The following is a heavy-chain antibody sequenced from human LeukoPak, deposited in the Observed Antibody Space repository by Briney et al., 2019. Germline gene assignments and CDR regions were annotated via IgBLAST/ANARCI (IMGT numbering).Heavy chain of an antibody. Sequence: SGTLSLTCAVSGGSISSSNWWSWVRQPPGKGLEWIGEIYHSGSTNYNPSLKSRVTISVDKSKNQFSLKLGSVTAADTAVYYCARVRMAAGTLYYFDYWGQGTLVTVSS. J-gene: IGHJ4*02. D-gene: IGHD6-13*01. CDR1: GGSISSSNW. CDR2: IYHSGST. V-gene: IGHV4-4*02. CDR3: ARVRMAAGTLYYFDY.